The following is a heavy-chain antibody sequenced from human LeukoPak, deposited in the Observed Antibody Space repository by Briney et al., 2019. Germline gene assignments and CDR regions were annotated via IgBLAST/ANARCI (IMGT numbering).Heavy chain of an antibody. D-gene: IGHD2-2*01. CDR2: ISAYNGNT. Sequence: ASVKVSCKASGYTFTGYYMHWVRQAPGQGLEWMGWISAYNGNTNYAQKLQGRVTMTTDTSTSTAYMELRSLRSDDTAVYYCARDGIVVVPAASSPRSYGMDVWGQGTTVTVSS. CDR3: ARDGIVVVPAASSPRSYGMDV. CDR1: GYTFTGYY. V-gene: IGHV1-18*04. J-gene: IGHJ6*02.